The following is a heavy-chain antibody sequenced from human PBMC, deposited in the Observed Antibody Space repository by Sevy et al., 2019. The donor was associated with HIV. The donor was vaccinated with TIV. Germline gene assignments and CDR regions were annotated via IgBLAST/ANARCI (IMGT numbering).Heavy chain of an antibody. D-gene: IGHD2-8*01. Sequence: GGSLRLSCAASGFDFSIYIMSWVRQAPGKGLEWVSTLSFGCGKINYADSVKGRLTISRDNSKSSVYLQMNNMRVEDTAVYYCAREGCTKPHDYWGQGTLVTVSS. CDR3: AREGCTKPHDY. V-gene: IGHV3-23*01. J-gene: IGHJ4*02. CDR1: GFDFSIYI. CDR2: LSFGCGKI.